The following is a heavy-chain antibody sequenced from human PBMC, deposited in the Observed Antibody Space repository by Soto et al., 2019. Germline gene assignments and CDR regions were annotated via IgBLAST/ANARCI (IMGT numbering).Heavy chain of an antibody. V-gene: IGHV4-34*01. J-gene: IGHJ4*02. CDR1: GGSFSGYY. D-gene: IGHD3-10*01. CDR2: INHSGST. Sequence: SETLSLTCAVYGGSFSGYYWSWIRQPPGKGLEWIGEINHSGSTNYNPSLKSRVTISVDTSKNQFSLKLSSVTAADTAVYYCARLRITMVRGVIITQGFDYWGQGTLVTVSS. CDR3: ARLRITMVRGVIITQGFDY.